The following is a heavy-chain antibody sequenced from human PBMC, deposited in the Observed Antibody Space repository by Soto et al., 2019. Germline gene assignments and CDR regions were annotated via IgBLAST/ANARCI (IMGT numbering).Heavy chain of an antibody. V-gene: IGHV1-8*01. J-gene: IGHJ5*02. D-gene: IGHD3-16*01. CDR2: MNPNSGNT. Sequence: QVQLVQSGAEVKKPWASVKVSCKASGYTFTSYDINWVRQATGQGLEWMGWMNPNSGNTGYAQKFQGRVTMTRNTSINTAYMELSSLSSEDTAVYYCARVLLAGNWFDPWGQGTLVTVSS. CDR1: GYTFTSYD. CDR3: ARVLLAGNWFDP.